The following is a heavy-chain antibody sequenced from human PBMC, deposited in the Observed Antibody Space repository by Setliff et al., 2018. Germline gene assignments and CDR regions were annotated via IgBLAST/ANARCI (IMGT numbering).Heavy chain of an antibody. J-gene: IGHJ6*02. Sequence: GASVKVSCKASGYTFTSYAMHWVRQAPGQRLEWMGWINAGNGNTKYSQKFQGRVTITRDTSASTAYMELRSLRSDDTAVYYCARVICSSTSCPGYYGMDVWGQGTTVTVSS. V-gene: IGHV1-3*01. CDR3: ARVICSSTSCPGYYGMDV. CDR1: GYTFTSYA. CDR2: INAGNGNT. D-gene: IGHD2-2*01.